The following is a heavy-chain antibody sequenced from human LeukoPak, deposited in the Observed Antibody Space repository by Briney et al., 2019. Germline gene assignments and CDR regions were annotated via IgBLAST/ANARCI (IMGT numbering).Heavy chain of an antibody. CDR1: GGSISSSSYY. CDR3: VRRRGITPNWFDP. V-gene: IGHV4-39*01. D-gene: IGHD3-10*01. Sequence: SETLSLTCTVSGGSISSSSYYWGWIRQPPGKGLEWIGNIYYSGTTYYNPSLKSRLTISMDTSKNQFSLNLSSVTAADTAVYYCVRRRGITPNWFDPWGQGTLVTASS. J-gene: IGHJ5*02. CDR2: IYYSGTT.